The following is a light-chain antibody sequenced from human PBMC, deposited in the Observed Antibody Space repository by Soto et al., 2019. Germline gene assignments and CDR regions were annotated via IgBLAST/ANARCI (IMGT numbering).Light chain of an antibody. V-gene: IGKV3-11*01. CDR1: QSVRSH. J-gene: IGKJ4*01. Sequence: EIVLTQSPGTLSLSPGERATLSCRASQSVRSHLVWYQQKPGRAPRLLIYDASNRATDIPARFSGSGSGTAFTLTISSREPEDFAVYYCQHRANWPITFGGGTKVEIK. CDR2: DAS. CDR3: QHRANWPIT.